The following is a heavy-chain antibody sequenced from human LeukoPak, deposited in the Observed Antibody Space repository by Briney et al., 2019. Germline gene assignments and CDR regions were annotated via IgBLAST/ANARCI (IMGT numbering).Heavy chain of an antibody. D-gene: IGHD1-26*01. J-gene: IGHJ4*02. CDR2: ISSSGRTI. V-gene: IGHV3-48*03. CDR1: GFAFSSYE. CDR3: ARERWELLGFDY. Sequence: GGSLRLSCAASGFAFSSYEMNWVRQAPGKGLEWVSYISSSGRTIYHADSVKGRFTISRDNAKNSLYLQMNSLRAEDTAVYYCARERWELLGFDYWGQGTLVTVSS.